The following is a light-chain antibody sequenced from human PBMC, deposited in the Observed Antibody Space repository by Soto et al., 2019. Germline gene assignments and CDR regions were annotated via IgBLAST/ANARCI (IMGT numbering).Light chain of an antibody. V-gene: IGKV3-20*01. J-gene: IGKJ1*01. Sequence: TPSPSTLSLASRARPTPSRLASQSVSRKLAWYKQKPGKDTXPXXXGASTRDHGIQDGISGSGSGKDLTLTTSRREHEDFEGYYCQQYGSEHQFTVGQGTKV. CDR1: QSVSRK. CDR3: QQYGSEHQFT. CDR2: GAS.